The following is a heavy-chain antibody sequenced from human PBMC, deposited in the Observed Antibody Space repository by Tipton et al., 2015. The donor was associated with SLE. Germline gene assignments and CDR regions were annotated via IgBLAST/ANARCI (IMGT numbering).Heavy chain of an antibody. J-gene: IGHJ2*01. Sequence: TLSLTCTVSSGSISSSSYYWGWIRQPPGKGLEWIGSIYYSGNTYYNPSLKSRITISADTSKKQFSLRLSSVTAADTAVYYCARDKSYCSSTSCDFWYFDLWGRGTLVTVSS. CDR1: SGSISSSSYY. V-gene: IGHV4-39*07. CDR2: IYYSGNT. D-gene: IGHD2-2*01. CDR3: ARDKSYCSSTSCDFWYFDL.